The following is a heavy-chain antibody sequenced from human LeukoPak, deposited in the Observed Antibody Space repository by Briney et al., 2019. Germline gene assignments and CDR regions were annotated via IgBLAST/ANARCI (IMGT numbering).Heavy chain of an antibody. J-gene: IGHJ3*02. D-gene: IGHD1-26*01. CDR1: GYIFTGYY. Sequence: ASVTVSCKASGYIFTGYYMHWVRQAPGQGLEWMGWINPNSGDTNYAQKFQGRVTMTRDTSISTAYMELSRLRTDDTAVYYCAREEHLNDAFDIWGQGKLVTVSS. CDR2: INPNSGDT. CDR3: AREEHLNDAFDI. V-gene: IGHV1-2*02.